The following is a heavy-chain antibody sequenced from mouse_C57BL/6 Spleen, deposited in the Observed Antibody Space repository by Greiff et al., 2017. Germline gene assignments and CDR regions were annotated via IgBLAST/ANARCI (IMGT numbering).Heavy chain of an antibody. Sequence: VQLQESGGDLVKPGGSLKLSCAASGSTFSSYGMSWVRQTPDKRLEWVATISSGGSYTYYPDSVKGRFTISRDNATNTLYLQMSSLKSEDTAVDYCAGRHYYGSSYDYWGQGTTLTVSS. CDR3: AGRHYYGSSYDY. J-gene: IGHJ2*01. CDR2: ISSGGSYT. CDR1: GSTFSSYG. V-gene: IGHV5-6*01. D-gene: IGHD1-1*01.